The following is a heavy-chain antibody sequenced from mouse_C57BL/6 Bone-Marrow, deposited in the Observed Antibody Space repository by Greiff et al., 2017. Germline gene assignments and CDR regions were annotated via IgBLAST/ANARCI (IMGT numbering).Heavy chain of an antibody. CDR1: GYTFTSYW. CDR2: IHPNSGST. Sequence: QVQLQQPGAELVKPGASVKLSCKASGYTFTSYWMHWVKQRPGQGLEWIGMIHPNSGSTNYNEKFKSKATLTVDKSSSPAYMQLSSLTSEDSAVYYCATVVATPFAYWGQGTLVTVSA. J-gene: IGHJ3*01. CDR3: ATVVATPFAY. D-gene: IGHD1-1*01. V-gene: IGHV1-64*01.